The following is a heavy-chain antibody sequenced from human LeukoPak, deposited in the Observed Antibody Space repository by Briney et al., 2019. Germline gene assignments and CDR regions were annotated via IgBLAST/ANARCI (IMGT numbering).Heavy chain of an antibody. Sequence: SETLSLTCAVYGGSFSGYYWSWIRQPPGKGLEWTGEINHSGSTNYNPSLKSRVTISVDTSKNQFSLKLSSVTAADTAVYYCARGSVTWIQLWLPHYYYYYMDVWGKGTTVTVPS. J-gene: IGHJ6*03. CDR1: GGSFSGYY. D-gene: IGHD5-18*01. V-gene: IGHV4-34*01. CDR2: INHSGST. CDR3: ARGSVTWIQLWLPHYYYYYMDV.